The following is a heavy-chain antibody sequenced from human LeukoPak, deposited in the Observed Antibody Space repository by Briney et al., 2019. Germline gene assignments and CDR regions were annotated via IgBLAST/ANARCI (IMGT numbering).Heavy chain of an antibody. CDR1: GGSFSGYY. D-gene: IGHD3-16*02. J-gene: IGHJ2*01. CDR3: ARDRKLLSPYSKTVVRRSYLYWYFDL. Sequence: KTSETLSLTCAVYGGSFSGYYWSWIRQPPGKGLEWIGEINHSGSTNYNPSLKSRVTISVDTSKNQFSLKLSSVTAADTAVYYCARDRKLLSPYSKTVVRRSYLYWYFDLWGRGTLVTVSS. CDR2: INHSGST. V-gene: IGHV4-34*01.